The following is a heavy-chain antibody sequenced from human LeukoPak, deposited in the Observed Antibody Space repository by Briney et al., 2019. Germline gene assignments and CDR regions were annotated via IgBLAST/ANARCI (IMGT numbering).Heavy chain of an antibody. J-gene: IGHJ5*02. V-gene: IGHV4-61*02. CDR1: GGSITSGDFY. D-gene: IGHD1/OR15-1a*01. Sequence: PSETLSLTCTVSGGSITSGDFYWSWIRRPAGKALEWIGRIYTTGSTDYNPSLKSRVTISIDTSKNQFSLKLNSLTATDTAIYFCARDQKGRNWHKGGFDPWGQGTLVTVSS. CDR2: IYTTGST. CDR3: ARDQKGRNWHKGGFDP.